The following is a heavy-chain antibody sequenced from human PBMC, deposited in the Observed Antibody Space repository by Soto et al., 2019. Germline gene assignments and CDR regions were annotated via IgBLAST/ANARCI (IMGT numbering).Heavy chain of an antibody. Sequence: LRLSCAASGFTFSSYAMSWVRQAPGKGLEWVSAISGSGGSTYYADSVKGRFTISRDNSKNTLYLQMNSLRAEDTAVYYCAKSGEVVTTLLYFDYWGQGTLVTVSS. V-gene: IGHV3-23*01. CDR3: AKSGEVVTTLLYFDY. D-gene: IGHD4-17*01. CDR2: ISGSGGST. CDR1: GFTFSSYA. J-gene: IGHJ4*02.